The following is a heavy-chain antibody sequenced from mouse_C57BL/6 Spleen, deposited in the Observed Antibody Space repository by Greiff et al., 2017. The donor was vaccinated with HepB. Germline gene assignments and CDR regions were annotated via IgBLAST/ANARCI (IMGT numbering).Heavy chain of an antibody. V-gene: IGHV1-18*01. J-gene: IGHJ3*01. CDR2: INPNNGGT. Sequence: EVQLQQSGPELVKPGASVKIPCKASGYTFTDYNMDWVKQSHGKSLEWIGDINPNNGGTIYNQKFKGKATLTVDKSSSTAYMELRSLTSEDTAVYYCARQDYVGYYVGFAYWGQGTLVTVSA. CDR1: GYTFTDYN. D-gene: IGHD2-3*01. CDR3: ARQDYVGYYVGFAY.